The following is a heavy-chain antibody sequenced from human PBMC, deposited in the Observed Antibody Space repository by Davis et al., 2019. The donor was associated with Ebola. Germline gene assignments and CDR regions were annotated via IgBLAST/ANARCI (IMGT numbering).Heavy chain of an antibody. CDR3: ARTDFSSGWYGY. D-gene: IGHD6-19*01. J-gene: IGHJ4*02. V-gene: IGHV5-51*01. Sequence: PCYSFTTYWIAPVRQMPGQGLEWMGIIYPGDSDTRYSPSFQGQVTISADKFISTAYLQWSSLKASDTAMYYCARTDFSSGWYGYWGQGTLVTVSS. CDR2: IYPGDSDT. CDR1: CYSFTTYW.